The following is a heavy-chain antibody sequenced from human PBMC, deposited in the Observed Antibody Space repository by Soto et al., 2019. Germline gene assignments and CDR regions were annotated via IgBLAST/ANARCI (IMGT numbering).Heavy chain of an antibody. CDR1: GGTFSSYA. V-gene: IGHV1-69*06. D-gene: IGHD3-10*01. J-gene: IGHJ6*02. Sequence: EASVKGLCNASGGTFSSYAISWLRQAPGQGLEWMGGIIPIFGTANYAQKFQGRVTISVDTSKNQFSLKLSSVTAADTAVYYCARLTMVRGVIISYGMDVWGQGTTVTVSS. CDR3: ARLTMVRGVIISYGMDV. CDR2: IIPIFGTA.